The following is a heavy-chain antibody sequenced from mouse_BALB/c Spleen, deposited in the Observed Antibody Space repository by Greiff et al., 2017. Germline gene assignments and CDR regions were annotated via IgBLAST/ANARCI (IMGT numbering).Heavy chain of an antibody. Sequence: DVKLVESGGGLVKPGGSLKLSCAASGFTFSSYAMSWVRQTPEKRLEWVASISSGGSTYYPDSVKGRFTISRDNARNILYLQMSSLRSEDTAMYYCARDTYGSTSFAYWGQGTLVTVSA. D-gene: IGHD1-1*01. J-gene: IGHJ3*01. CDR1: GFTFSSYA. CDR2: ISSGGST. V-gene: IGHV5-6-5*01. CDR3: ARDTYGSTSFAY.